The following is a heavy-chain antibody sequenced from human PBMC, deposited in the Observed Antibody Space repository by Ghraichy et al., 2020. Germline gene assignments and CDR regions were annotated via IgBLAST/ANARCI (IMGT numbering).Heavy chain of an antibody. Sequence: SVKVSCRTSGFSFTGYYMHWVRQVPGQGLEWMGWINPAGGATDYAQKFQGRVTLTSDTSITTVYMELRRLRSDDTAIYYCTRDHTRWFDYWGRGTLITVSS. D-gene: IGHD5-24*01. CDR2: INPAGGAT. CDR1: GFSFTGYY. J-gene: IGHJ4*02. CDR3: TRDHTRWFDY. V-gene: IGHV1-2*02.